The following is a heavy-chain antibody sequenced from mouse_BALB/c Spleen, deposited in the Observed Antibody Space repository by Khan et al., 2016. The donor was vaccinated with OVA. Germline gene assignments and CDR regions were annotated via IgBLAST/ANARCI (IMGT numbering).Heavy chain of an antibody. CDR1: GYTFTSYW. CDR3: ARSKKIVATYFDY. CDR2: TNPTNGRT. D-gene: IGHD1-1*01. J-gene: IGHJ2*01. V-gene: IGHV1S81*02. Sequence: QVQLQQPGAELVKAGASVKMSCKASGYTFTSYWIHWVKQRLGQGLEWFADTNPTNGRTYYNEKFKSKATLTVDKSSSPPYMLLSGQTFEEASVYYCARSKKIVATYFDYWGQGTTLTVSS.